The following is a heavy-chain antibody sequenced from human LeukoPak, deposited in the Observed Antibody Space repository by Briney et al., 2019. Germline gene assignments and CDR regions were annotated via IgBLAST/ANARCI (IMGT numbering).Heavy chain of an antibody. D-gene: IGHD3-22*01. CDR1: GFASSRYW. CDR2: IKQDGGEK. Sequence: GGSLRLSCAGSGFASSRYWMSWVRQAPGKGLGWVANIKQDGGEKYYVDSVKGRFTISRDNAKNSLYLQLNSLRAEDTAMYFCARVEGGHYDSGTFDYWGQGSLVTVSS. J-gene: IGHJ4*02. V-gene: IGHV3-7*01. CDR3: ARVEGGHYDSGTFDY.